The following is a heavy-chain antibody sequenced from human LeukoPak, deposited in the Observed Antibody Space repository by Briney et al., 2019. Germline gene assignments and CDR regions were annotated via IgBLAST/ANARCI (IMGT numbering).Heavy chain of an antibody. V-gene: IGHV4-39*01. CDR1: GGYISSSSYC. CDR3: AATNSGSGSYSAY. J-gene: IGHJ4*02. Sequence: SETLSLTCTVSGGYISSSSYCWGWIRQPPGKKLEWIGSIYYSGRTFYNPSLKSRVTISVDTSKNQFSLNLSSVTAADTAMYYCAATNSGSGSYSAYWGQGTLVTVSS. D-gene: IGHD3-10*01. CDR2: IYYSGRT.